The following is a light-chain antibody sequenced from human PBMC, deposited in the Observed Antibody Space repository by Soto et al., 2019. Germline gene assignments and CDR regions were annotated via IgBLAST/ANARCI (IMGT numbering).Light chain of an antibody. CDR1: QSISTE. J-gene: IGKJ2*01. V-gene: IGKV3-15*01. Sequence: EIVMTQSPATLSLSPGERATLSCRASQSISTELAWYQQKPGQPPRLLIYSASTRATGVPARFTGSGSGSEFTLTISGLQSEDVAVYYCQQGHNWPLTFGQGTRLEI. CDR2: SAS. CDR3: QQGHNWPLT.